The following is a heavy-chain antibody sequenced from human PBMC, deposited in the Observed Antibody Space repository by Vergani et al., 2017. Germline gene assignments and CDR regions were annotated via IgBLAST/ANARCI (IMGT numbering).Heavy chain of an antibody. Sequence: QVQLQESGPGLVKPSETLSLTCTVSGGSISSYYWRWIRQPPGKGLEWIGYIYYSGSTNYNPSLKSRVTISVDTSKNQFSLKLTSVTAADTAVYYCARGSWYFDLWGRGTLVTVSS. V-gene: IGHV4-59*01. CDR3: ARGSWYFDL. J-gene: IGHJ2*01. CDR1: GGSISSYY. CDR2: IYYSGST.